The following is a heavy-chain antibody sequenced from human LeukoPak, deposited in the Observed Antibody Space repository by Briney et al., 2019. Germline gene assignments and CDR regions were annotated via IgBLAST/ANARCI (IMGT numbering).Heavy chain of an antibody. Sequence: PGGSLRLSCAASGFTFSSYAMSWVRQAPGKGLEWVSAISGSGGSTYYADSVKGRFTISRDNAKNSLYLQMNSLRAEDTAVYYCARQGSDDFLDYWGQGTLVTVSS. D-gene: IGHD2-15*01. CDR2: ISGSGGST. CDR3: ARQGSDDFLDY. V-gene: IGHV3-23*01. J-gene: IGHJ4*02. CDR1: GFTFSSYA.